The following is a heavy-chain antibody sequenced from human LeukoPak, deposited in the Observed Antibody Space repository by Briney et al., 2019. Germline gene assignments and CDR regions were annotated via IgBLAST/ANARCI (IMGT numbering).Heavy chain of an antibody. D-gene: IGHD5-18*01. Sequence: GESLKISCKGSGYSFTTYWIAWVRQMPGTGLEWMGIIYPGDSDTRYSPSFQGQVTISAAKSINTAYLQWSSLKASDTAMYYCARGTGTTMGTPFDYWGQGTLVTVSS. CDR2: IYPGDSDT. J-gene: IGHJ4*02. CDR1: GYSFTTYW. CDR3: ARGTGTTMGTPFDY. V-gene: IGHV5-51*01.